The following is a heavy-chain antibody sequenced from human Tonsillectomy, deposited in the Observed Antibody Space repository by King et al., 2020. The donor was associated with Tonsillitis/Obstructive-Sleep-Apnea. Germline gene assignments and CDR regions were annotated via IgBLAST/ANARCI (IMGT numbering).Heavy chain of an antibody. D-gene: IGHD2-21*01. Sequence: VQLVESGAEVKKPGASVKVSCKASGYTFTSYYMHWVRQAPGQGLEWMGIINPRGGSTSHAQKFQGRVTMTRETSTSTVYMELSSLRSEDTAVYYCARDPYCGGDCYFAFDIWGQGTMVTVSS. J-gene: IGHJ3*02. CDR2: INPRGGST. CDR1: GYTFTSYY. V-gene: IGHV1-46*01. CDR3: ARDPYCGGDCYFAFDI.